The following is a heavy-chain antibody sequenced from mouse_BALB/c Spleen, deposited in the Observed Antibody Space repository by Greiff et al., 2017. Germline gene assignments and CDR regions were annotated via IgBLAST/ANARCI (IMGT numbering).Heavy chain of an antibody. CDR1: GFTFSSYT. J-gene: IGHJ4*01. CDR3: AGGLYYYGSNAMDD. Sequence: EVQLVESGGGLVQPGGSLKLSCAASGFTFSSYTMSWVRQTPEKRLEWVAYISNGGGSTYYPDTVKGRFTISRDNAKNTLYLQMSSLKSEDTAMYYCAGGLYYYGSNAMDDWGQGTSVTVSS. D-gene: IGHD1-1*01. V-gene: IGHV5-12-2*01. CDR2: ISNGGGST.